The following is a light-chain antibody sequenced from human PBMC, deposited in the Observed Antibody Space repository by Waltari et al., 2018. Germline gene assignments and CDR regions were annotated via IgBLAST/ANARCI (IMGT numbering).Light chain of an antibody. CDR3: QQYNSYSGT. J-gene: IGKJ1*01. Sequence: DIQMTQSPSTLSASVGDRVTITCRASQSISTWLAWYQQKPGKAPILLIYKASTLESGVPSRFSGSGSGTEFTLTISSLQPDDFATYYCQQYNSYSGTFSQGTKVEIK. CDR1: QSISTW. CDR2: KAS. V-gene: IGKV1-5*03.